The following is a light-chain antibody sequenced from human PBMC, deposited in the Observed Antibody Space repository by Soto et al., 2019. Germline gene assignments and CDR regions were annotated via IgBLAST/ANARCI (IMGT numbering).Light chain of an antibody. CDR3: QPYNNWPRT. V-gene: IGKV3-15*01. Sequence: ENVLTQSPDTLSLSPGEGATLSCRASQTVSSNYLAWYQHKPGQTPRLLIYDTSTRATGVPTRFSGSRSGAEFTLTINSLQSEDFAVYYCQPYNNWPRTFGGGTKVDIK. CDR2: DTS. CDR1: QTVSSN. J-gene: IGKJ4*01.